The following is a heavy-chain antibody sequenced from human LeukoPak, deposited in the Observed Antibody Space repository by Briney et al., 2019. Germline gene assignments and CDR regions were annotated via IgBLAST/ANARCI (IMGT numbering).Heavy chain of an antibody. Sequence: ASVKVSCKASGYTFTGYYMHWVRQAPGQGLEWMGWINPNSGGTNYAQKFQGRVTMTRDTSISTAYMELSRLRSDDTAVYYCARNIGDNFYGLFSDYWGQGTLVTVSS. J-gene: IGHJ4*02. V-gene: IGHV1-2*02. CDR3: ARNIGDNFYGLFSDY. CDR2: INPNSGGT. D-gene: IGHD3-10*01. CDR1: GYTFTGYY.